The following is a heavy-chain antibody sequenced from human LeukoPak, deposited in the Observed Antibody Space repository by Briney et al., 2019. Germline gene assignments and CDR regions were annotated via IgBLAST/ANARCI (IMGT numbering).Heavy chain of an antibody. J-gene: IGHJ6*02. V-gene: IGHV3-30*03. D-gene: IGHD2-21*02. CDR1: GFTFSSYG. Sequence: GGSLRLSCAASGFTFSSYGMHWVRQAPGKGLEWVAVISYDGSNKYYADSVKGRFTISRDNSKNTLYLQMNSLRAEDTAVYYCARVSDYYYYYGMDVWGQGTTVTVSS. CDR2: ISYDGSNK. CDR3: ARVSDYYYYYGMDV.